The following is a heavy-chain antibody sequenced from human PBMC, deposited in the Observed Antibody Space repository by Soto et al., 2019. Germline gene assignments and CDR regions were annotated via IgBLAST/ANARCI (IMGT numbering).Heavy chain of an antibody. V-gene: IGHV2-5*02. J-gene: IGHJ5*02. CDR3: AHRHYCNAAVCSWNNGWFGP. CDR2: IYWDDDK. D-gene: IGHD2-15*01. Sequence: QITLKESGPPLVKPTQTLTLTCTFSGFSLNNGGVAVGWLRQPPGMTLEWLALIYWDDDKFYSPSLRSRLTISKDTSRNEVVLTMTNMDPVHIRIYYCAHRHYCNAAVCSWNNGWFGPWGQGTPVTVSS. CDR1: GFSLNNGGVA.